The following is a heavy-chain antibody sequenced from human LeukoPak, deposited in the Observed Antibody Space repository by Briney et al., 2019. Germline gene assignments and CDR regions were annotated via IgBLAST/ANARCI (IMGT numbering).Heavy chain of an antibody. CDR1: GFTSSNFA. CDR3: ARGPPPFLLNGSGSYYRPPHYYYGMDV. D-gene: IGHD3-10*01. Sequence: GGSLRLSCAASGFTSSNFAMNWVRQAPGKGLECVSSISGSTGRTYYADSVKGRFTISRDYSKNTVYLEMNSLRAEDTAVYYCARGPPPFLLNGSGSYYRPPHYYYGMDVWGQGTTVTVSS. J-gene: IGHJ6*02. CDR2: ISGSTGRT. V-gene: IGHV3-23*01.